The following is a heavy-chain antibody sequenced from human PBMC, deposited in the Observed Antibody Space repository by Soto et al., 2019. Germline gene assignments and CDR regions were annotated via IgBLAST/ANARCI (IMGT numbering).Heavy chain of an antibody. J-gene: IGHJ6*02. Sequence: ASVKVSCKASGYTFASYGISWVRQAPGQGLEWMGWISAYNGNTNYAQKLQGRVTMTTDTSTSTAYMELRSLRSDDTAVYYCARDPVVVAAGMLNYYYYGMDVRGQGTTVTVSS. CDR2: ISAYNGNT. V-gene: IGHV1-18*01. CDR3: ARDPVVVAAGMLNYYYYGMDV. D-gene: IGHD2-15*01. CDR1: GYTFASYG.